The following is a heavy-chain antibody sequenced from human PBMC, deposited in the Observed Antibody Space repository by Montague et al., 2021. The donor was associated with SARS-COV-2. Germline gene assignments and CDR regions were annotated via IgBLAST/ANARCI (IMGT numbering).Heavy chain of an antibody. CDR2: IYYSGST. D-gene: IGHD3-3*01. V-gene: IGHV4-59*01. J-gene: IGHJ6*02. CDR3: ARSRRITIFGVGLSKYYGMDV. CDR1: GGSISSYY. Sequence: SETLSLTCTVSGGSISSYYWSWIRQPPGKGLEWIGYIYYSGSTNYNPSLKSRVTISVDTSKNQFSLKLSSVTAADTAVYYCARSRRITIFGVGLSKYYGMDVWGQGTTVTVSS.